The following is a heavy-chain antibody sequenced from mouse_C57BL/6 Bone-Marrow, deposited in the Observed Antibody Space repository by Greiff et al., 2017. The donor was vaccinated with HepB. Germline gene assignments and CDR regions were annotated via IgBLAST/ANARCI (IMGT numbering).Heavy chain of an antibody. J-gene: IGHJ1*03. V-gene: IGHV7-1*01. CDR3: ARGARGYFDV. Sequence: EVKLVESGGGLVQSGRSLRLSCATSGFTFSDFYMEWVRQAPGKGLEWIAASRNKANDYTTEYSASVKGRFIVSRDTSQSILYLQMNALRAEDTAIYYCARGARGYFDVWGTGTTVTVSS. CDR2: SRNKANDYTT. D-gene: IGHD3-3*01. CDR1: GFTFSDFY.